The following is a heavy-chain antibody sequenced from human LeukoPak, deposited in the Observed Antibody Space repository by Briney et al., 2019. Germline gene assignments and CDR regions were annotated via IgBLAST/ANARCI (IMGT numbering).Heavy chain of an antibody. J-gene: IGHJ4*02. CDR1: GGSSSSYY. Sequence: SETLSLTCTVSGGSSSSYYWSWIRQPPGKGLEWIAYISDIGSINYNPSLKSRVTISLDTSKNQFSLKLSSVTAADTAVYYCAGHHPRNTVDFWGQGTLVTVSS. V-gene: IGHV4-59*08. CDR3: AGHHPRNTVDF. CDR2: ISDIGSI. D-gene: IGHD2/OR15-2a*01.